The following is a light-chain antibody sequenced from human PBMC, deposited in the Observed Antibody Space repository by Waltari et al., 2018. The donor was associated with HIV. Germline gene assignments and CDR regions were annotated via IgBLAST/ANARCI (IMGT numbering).Light chain of an antibody. J-gene: IGLJ2*01. CDR3: QSVDSSETCML. V-gene: IGLV3-25*03. Sequence: SYELTQPPSVSVSPGQTARITCSGDGLSKQYVYWYQQKPGQAPLWVIYKDNERPAGIPERFAGSTSGTTGTLTISGVRAEDEGDYYCQSVDSSETCMLFGGGTKLTVL. CDR2: KDN. CDR1: GLSKQY.